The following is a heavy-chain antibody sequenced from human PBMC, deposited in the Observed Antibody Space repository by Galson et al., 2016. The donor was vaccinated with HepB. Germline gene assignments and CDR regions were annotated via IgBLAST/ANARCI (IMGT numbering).Heavy chain of an antibody. CDR3: ARNGHDGSGSYFVF. CDR1: GYAISSGYY. V-gene: IGHV4-38-2*02. J-gene: IGHJ4*02. D-gene: IGHD3-10*01. CDR2: ISHSGTT. Sequence: ETLSLTCTVSGYAISSGYYWAWIRQSPRKGLEWIGTISHSGTTSYNPSLKSRVTISVDTSRNQFSLKLSSVTAADTAMYYCARNGHDGSGSYFVFWGQGTLVAVSS.